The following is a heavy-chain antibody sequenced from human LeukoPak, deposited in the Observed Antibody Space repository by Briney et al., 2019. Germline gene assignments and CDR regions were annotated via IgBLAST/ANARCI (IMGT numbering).Heavy chain of an antibody. Sequence: SETLSLTCTVSGGSISSYWSWIRQSPGKGLEWIGYTYFSGTTNYNPSLESRLTISIDTSRNQFSLKLSSVTAAGTAIYYCVSGGSYLTKWGQGTLVTVSS. CDR2: TYFSGTT. CDR1: GGSISSY. D-gene: IGHD3-10*01. J-gene: IGHJ4*02. CDR3: VSGGSYLTK. V-gene: IGHV4-59*01.